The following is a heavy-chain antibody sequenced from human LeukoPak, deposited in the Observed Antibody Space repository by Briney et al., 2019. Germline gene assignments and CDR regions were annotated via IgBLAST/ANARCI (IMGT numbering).Heavy chain of an antibody. D-gene: IGHD3-16*01. V-gene: IGHV4-34*01. CDR2: IYYSGST. CDR3: ARHYGP. CDR1: GGSFSGYY. J-gene: IGHJ5*02. Sequence: SETLSLTCAVYGGSFSGYYWSWIRQPPGKGLEWIGSIYYSGSTYYNPSLKSRVTISVDTSKNQFSLKLSSVTAADTAVYYCARHYGPWGQGTLVTVSS.